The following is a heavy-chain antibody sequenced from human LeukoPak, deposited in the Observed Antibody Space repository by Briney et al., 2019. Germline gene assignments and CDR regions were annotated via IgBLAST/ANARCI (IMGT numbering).Heavy chain of an antibody. CDR2: IKSKTDGGTT. D-gene: IGHD1-26*01. Sequence: GGCLRLSRAASGLTSSNAWMSGVREAPGRGRECVGRIKSKTDGGTTDYGAPVKGRFIISRDDSKNTLYLQMNGLKIEDTAVYYCITDPGEWEPIWGQGTMVTVSS. J-gene: IGHJ3*02. CDR3: ITDPGEWEPI. CDR1: GLTSSNAW. V-gene: IGHV3-15*01.